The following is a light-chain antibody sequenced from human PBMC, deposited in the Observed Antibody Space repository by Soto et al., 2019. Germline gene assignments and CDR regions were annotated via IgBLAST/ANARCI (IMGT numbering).Light chain of an antibody. CDR3: GSYTSTDTPFV. Sequence: QSVLAQPSSVSGSPGQSITISCTGTSTDVGGYNYVSWYQHHPGKGPNLIIYEVNNRPSGVSDRFSGSKSGNNASLTISNLEAEDESDYYCGSYTSTDTPFVFGTGTKVTVL. CDR2: EVN. V-gene: IGLV2-14*01. J-gene: IGLJ1*01. CDR1: STDVGGYNY.